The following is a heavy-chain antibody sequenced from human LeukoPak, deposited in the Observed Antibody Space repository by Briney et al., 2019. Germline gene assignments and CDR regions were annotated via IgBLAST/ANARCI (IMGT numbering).Heavy chain of an antibody. CDR1: GGSISSTSYY. D-gene: IGHD6-19*01. Sequence: SETLSLTCTVSGGSISSTSYYWGWIRQPPGKGLEWIGSIYYSGSTYYNPSLKSRVTISVDTSKNQFSLKLSSVTAADTAVYYCARGVYSSGWYVYWGQGTLVTVSS. J-gene: IGHJ4*02. CDR2: IYYSGST. V-gene: IGHV4-39*07. CDR3: ARGVYSSGWYVY.